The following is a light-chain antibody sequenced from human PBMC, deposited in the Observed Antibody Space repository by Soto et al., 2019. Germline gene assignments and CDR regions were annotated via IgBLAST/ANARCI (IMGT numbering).Light chain of an antibody. CDR1: QSVSSNS. CDR2: GAS. J-gene: IGKJ1*01. V-gene: IGKV3-20*01. Sequence: EMVLTQSPGTLSLSPGERATLSCRARQSVSSNSFASYQQKPGQTPRLLIHGASSRATGIPDMFSGRGSGTDFTLSINSLDSEDFAVYYCQQYGSTPRTFGQGTKVDIK. CDR3: QQYGSTPRT.